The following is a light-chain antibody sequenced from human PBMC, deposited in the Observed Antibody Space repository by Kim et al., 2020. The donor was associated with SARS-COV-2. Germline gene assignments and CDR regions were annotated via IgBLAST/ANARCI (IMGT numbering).Light chain of an antibody. Sequence: PGQSITISCTGTSSDVGSYNLVSWYQQHPGKAPKLMIYEVSKRPSGVSNRFSGSKSGNTASLTISGLQAEDEADYYCCSYAGSVVFGGGTKLTVL. J-gene: IGLJ2*01. V-gene: IGLV2-23*02. CDR3: CSYAGSVV. CDR1: SSDVGSYNL. CDR2: EVS.